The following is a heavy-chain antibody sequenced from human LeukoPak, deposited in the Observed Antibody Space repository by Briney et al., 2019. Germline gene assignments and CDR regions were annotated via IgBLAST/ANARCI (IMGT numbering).Heavy chain of an antibody. CDR3: ARANDNYYYYYMDV. CDR2: ISSSGSTI. J-gene: IGHJ6*03. D-gene: IGHD3-9*01. CDR1: GFTFSDDY. Sequence: GGSLRLSCAASGFTFSDDYMSWIRQAPGKGLEWVSYISSSGSTIYYADAVKGRFTISRDNAKNSLYLQMNSLRAEDTAVYYCARANDNYYYYYMDVWGKGTTVTISS. V-gene: IGHV3-11*04.